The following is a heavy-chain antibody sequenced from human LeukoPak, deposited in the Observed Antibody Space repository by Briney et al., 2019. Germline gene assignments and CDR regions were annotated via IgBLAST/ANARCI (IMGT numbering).Heavy chain of an antibody. CDR1: EFTFSRFW. CDR3: ARRGQYFDV. J-gene: IGHJ4*02. V-gene: IGHV3-7*04. Sequence: GGSLRLSCAASEFTFSRFWMSWVRQAPGKGLEWVAKINEDGSENYYVDSVKGRFTISRDNAKNSLYLQMNSLRAEDTAVYYCARRGQYFDVTGQGTLVTVSS. CDR2: INEDGSEN.